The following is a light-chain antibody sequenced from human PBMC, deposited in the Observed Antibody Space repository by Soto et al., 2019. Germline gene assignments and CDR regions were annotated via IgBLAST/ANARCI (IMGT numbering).Light chain of an antibody. V-gene: IGKV3-15*01. CDR3: QQHNNWNRT. Sequence: EIVMTQSPATLSVSPGERATLSCRASQSVSSNLAWYQQKPGQAPRLLIYGASTWATGIPARFSGSGSGTEFTLTISSLQSEDFAVYYFQQHNNWNRTFGQGTKVEIK. J-gene: IGKJ1*01. CDR1: QSVSSN. CDR2: GAS.